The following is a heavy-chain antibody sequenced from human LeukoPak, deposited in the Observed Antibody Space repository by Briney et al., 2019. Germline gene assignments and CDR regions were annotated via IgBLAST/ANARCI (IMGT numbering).Heavy chain of an antibody. J-gene: IGHJ6*03. D-gene: IGHD4-17*01. CDR3: ARNPVFRTTVTTSDYYYMDV. CDR1: GYTFTSYD. CDR2: MNPNSGNT. V-gene: IGHV1-8*01. Sequence: ASVKVSCKASGYTFTSYDINWVRQATGQGLEWMGWMNPNSGNTGYAQKFQGRVTMTRNTSISTAYMELSSLRSEDTAVYYCARNPVFRTTVTTSDYYYMDVWGKGTTVTISS.